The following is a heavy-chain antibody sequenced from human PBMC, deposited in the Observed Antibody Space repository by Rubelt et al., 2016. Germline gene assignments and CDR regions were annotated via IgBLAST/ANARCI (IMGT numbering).Heavy chain of an antibody. CDR1: GGSFSGYY. D-gene: IGHD3-22*01. V-gene: IGHV4-34*01. Sequence: QVQLQQRGAGLLKPSETLSLTCAVYGGSFSGYYWSWIRQPPGKGLEWIGEINHSGSTNYNPSLKSRVTISVDTSKNQFSLKLSSVTAAETAVYYCARGKEGLGVTMMDYWGQGTLVTVSS. CDR2: INHSGST. J-gene: IGHJ4*02. CDR3: ARGKEGLGVTMMDY.